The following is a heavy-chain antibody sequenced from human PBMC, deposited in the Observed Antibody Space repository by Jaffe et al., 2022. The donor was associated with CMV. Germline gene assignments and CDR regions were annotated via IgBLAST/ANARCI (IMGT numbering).Heavy chain of an antibody. Sequence: QLQLQESGPGLVKPSETLSLTCTVSGGSISSSSYYWGWIRQPPGKGLEWIGSIYYSGSTYYNPSLKSRVTISVDTSKNQFSLKLSSVTAADTAVYYCARHQWELLSVSRRPPQNNWFDPWGQGTLVTVSS. J-gene: IGHJ5*02. CDR2: IYYSGST. V-gene: IGHV4-39*01. CDR3: ARHQWELLSVSRRPPQNNWFDP. CDR1: GGSISSSSYY. D-gene: IGHD1-26*01.